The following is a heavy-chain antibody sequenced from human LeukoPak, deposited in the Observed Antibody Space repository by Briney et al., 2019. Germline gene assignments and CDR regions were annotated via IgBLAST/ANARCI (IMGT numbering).Heavy chain of an antibody. V-gene: IGHV1-18*01. CDR1: GYTFTSYG. J-gene: IGHJ5*02. CDR3: ATTRLVYSSNWFDP. Sequence: ASVKVSCKASGYTFTSYGISWVRQAPGQGLEWMGWISAYNGNTNYAQKLQGRVTMTTDTSTSTAYMELRSLRSDDTAVYYCATTRLVYSSNWFDPWGQGTLVTVSS. D-gene: IGHD2-21*01. CDR2: ISAYNGNT.